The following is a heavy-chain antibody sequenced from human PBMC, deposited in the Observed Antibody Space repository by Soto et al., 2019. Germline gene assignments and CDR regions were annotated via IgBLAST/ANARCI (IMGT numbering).Heavy chain of an antibody. CDR2: MHRGGST. V-gene: IGHV3-53*01. J-gene: IGHJ4*02. CDR1: GFSVSATS. CDR3: VKDPVSGGSGGAWFDY. Sequence: GGSLRLSCVVSGFSVSATSIFWVRQATGKGLEWVSLMHRGGSTDNADSVKGRFTTSRDKSKNTLYLQMNGLRLEDTAVYYCVKDPVSGGSGGAWFDYWGQGTLVTVSS. D-gene: IGHD2-21*02.